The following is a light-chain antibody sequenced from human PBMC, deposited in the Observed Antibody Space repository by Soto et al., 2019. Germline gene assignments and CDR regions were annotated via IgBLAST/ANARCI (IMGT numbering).Light chain of an antibody. CDR3: QTWGTDVV. CDR1: SGHNTYA. Sequence: QPVLTQSPSASASLGASVNLTCTLISGHNTYAIAWHQQQPEKGPRFLMKVNSDGSHIKGDGTPDRFSGSSSGAERYLTISSLQSEDEADYYCQTWGTDVVFGGGTKLTVL. V-gene: IGLV4-69*01. J-gene: IGLJ2*01. CDR2: VNSDGSH.